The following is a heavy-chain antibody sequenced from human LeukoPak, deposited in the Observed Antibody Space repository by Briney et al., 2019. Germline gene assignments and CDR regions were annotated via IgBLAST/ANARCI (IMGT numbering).Heavy chain of an antibody. D-gene: IGHD3-22*01. V-gene: IGHV3-43*02. CDR2: IPGHVTST. Sequence: SGGSLRLSCAASGFKFADFAIHWVRQRPGKGLEWVSLIPGHVTSTYYADSVKGRFTVSRDNSKSSLYLQMASLRTEDTAFYYCAKVRYDASGYFVEGFDYWGRGTLVTVSS. J-gene: IGHJ4*02. CDR3: AKVRYDASGYFVEGFDY. CDR1: GFKFADFA.